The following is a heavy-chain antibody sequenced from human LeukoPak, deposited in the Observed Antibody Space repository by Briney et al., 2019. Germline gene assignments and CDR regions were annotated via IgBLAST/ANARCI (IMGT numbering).Heavy chain of an antibody. V-gene: IGHV5-51*01. CDR3: ARPPDRRPGYFQH. CDR1: GYSFTSYW. D-gene: IGHD3-22*01. J-gene: IGHJ1*01. Sequence: GESLQISCQGSGYSFTSYWIGWVRQMPGKGLEWMGIIYPGDSDTRYSPSFQGQVTISADKSISTAYLQWSSLKASDTAMYYCARPPDRRPGYFQHWGQGTLVTVPS. CDR2: IYPGDSDT.